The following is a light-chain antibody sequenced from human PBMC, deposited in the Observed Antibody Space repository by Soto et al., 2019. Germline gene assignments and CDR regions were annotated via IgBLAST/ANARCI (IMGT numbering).Light chain of an antibody. Sequence: DIQMTQSPSSLSASVGDRVTITCQASQDISNYLNWYQQKPGKAPKILIYAASVLDAGVPSRFSGGGSGTHFTLTISSLQAEDVATYYCQQFDNLPLTFGGGTKVEIK. J-gene: IGKJ4*01. V-gene: IGKV1-33*01. CDR1: QDISNY. CDR3: QQFDNLPLT. CDR2: AAS.